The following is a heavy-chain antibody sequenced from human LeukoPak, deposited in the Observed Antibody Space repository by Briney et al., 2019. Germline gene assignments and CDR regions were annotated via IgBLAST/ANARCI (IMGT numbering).Heavy chain of an antibody. CDR1: GFTFSSYA. Sequence: GGSLRLPCAASGFTFSSYAMSWVRQAPGKGLEWVAVIWYDGSNKYYADSVKGRFTISRDNSKNTLYLQMNSLRAEDTAVYYCAREDDILTGSNYFDYWGQGTLVTVSS. V-gene: IGHV3-33*08. J-gene: IGHJ4*02. D-gene: IGHD3-9*01. CDR3: AREDDILTGSNYFDY. CDR2: IWYDGSNK.